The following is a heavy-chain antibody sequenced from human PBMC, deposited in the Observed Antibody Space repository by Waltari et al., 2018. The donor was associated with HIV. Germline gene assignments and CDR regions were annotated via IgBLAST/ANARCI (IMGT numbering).Heavy chain of an antibody. D-gene: IGHD6-19*01. CDR2: ITSSGGRT. CDR1: GLTFYTHA. CDR3: ATCNIGSGWYLKSPIRI. Sequence: VQMLESGGDLVQPGGSLRLLCAVCGLTFYTHARAWVRQAPGKELELMSAITSSGGRTYYAESVKGRFIISRNNSKKTVTLQLKNLRLGDTAMDYCATCNIGSGWYLKSPIRIWGQGTLVTVS. V-gene: IGHV3-23*01. J-gene: IGHJ4*02.